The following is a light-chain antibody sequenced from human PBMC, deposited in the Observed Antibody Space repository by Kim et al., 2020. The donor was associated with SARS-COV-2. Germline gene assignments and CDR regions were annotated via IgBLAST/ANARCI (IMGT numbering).Light chain of an antibody. Sequence: ATINCKSSQGVLYSSNNQDYLAWYQQKPGQPPKLLIYWASTREYGVPDRFSGSGSGTDFTLTISSLQAEDVAVYYCQQYYSTPYTFGQGTKLEI. CDR1: QGVLYSSNNQDY. CDR2: WAS. CDR3: QQYYSTPYT. J-gene: IGKJ2*01. V-gene: IGKV4-1*01.